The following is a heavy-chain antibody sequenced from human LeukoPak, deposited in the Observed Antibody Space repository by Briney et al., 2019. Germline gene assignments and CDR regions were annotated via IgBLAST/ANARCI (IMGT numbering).Heavy chain of an antibody. CDR3: ATRVYDSSGYSVFHAFDI. V-gene: IGHV3-11*04. CDR1: GFTFSDYY. D-gene: IGHD3-22*01. CDR2: ISSSGSTI. J-gene: IGHJ3*02. Sequence: GGSLRLSCAASGFTFSDYYMSWIRQAPGKGLEWVSYISSSGSTIYYADSVKGRFTISGDNAKNSLYLQMNSLRAEDTAVYYCATRVYDSSGYSVFHAFDIWGQGTMVTVSS.